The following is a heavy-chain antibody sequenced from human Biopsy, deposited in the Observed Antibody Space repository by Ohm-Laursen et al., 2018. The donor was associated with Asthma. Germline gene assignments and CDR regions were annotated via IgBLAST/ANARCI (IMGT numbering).Heavy chain of an antibody. V-gene: IGHV3-30*18. D-gene: IGHD6-13*01. CDR3: AKDRVAGRSYYFDY. Sequence: SLRLSCAASGFNFHNYGMNWVRRAPGKGLEWVAQILFDGRKINYPDSVKGRFTISRDNSKNMVYLQMNSLRPEDTAVYYCAKDRVAGRSYYFDYWGQGRLVSVSS. CDR1: GFNFHNYG. J-gene: IGHJ4*02. CDR2: ILFDGRKI.